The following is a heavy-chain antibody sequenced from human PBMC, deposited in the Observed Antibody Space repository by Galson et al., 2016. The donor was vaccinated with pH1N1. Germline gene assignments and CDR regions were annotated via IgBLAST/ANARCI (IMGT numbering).Heavy chain of an antibody. Sequence: SLRLSCAASGFSLSSFWMTWVRQAPGKGLEWVANINQDGSGGSTYYAGSVKGRFTISRDYSKNTLYLQMNSLRAEDTAVYYCAKGTIRGYSYGFDYWGQGTLVTVSS. V-gene: IGHV3-23*01. J-gene: IGHJ4*02. D-gene: IGHD5-18*01. CDR1: GFSLSSFW. CDR2: INQDGSGGST. CDR3: AKGTIRGYSYGFDY.